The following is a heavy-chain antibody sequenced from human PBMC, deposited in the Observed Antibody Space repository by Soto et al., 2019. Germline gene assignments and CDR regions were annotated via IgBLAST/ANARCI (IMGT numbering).Heavy chain of an antibody. CDR3: ARDLWGYCGTDCYPLDV. Sequence: QVQLQESGPGLVKPSETLSLTCTVSGGTISRYYWSWIRQPPGKGLEWIGYMYNTGSTVYNPSFKSRVPISVATSKNQFSLKLNSVTAAATAVYYCARDLWGYCGTDCYPLDVWGQGTTVTVSS. CDR2: MYNTGST. V-gene: IGHV4-59*01. CDR1: GGTISRYY. J-gene: IGHJ6*02. D-gene: IGHD2-21*02.